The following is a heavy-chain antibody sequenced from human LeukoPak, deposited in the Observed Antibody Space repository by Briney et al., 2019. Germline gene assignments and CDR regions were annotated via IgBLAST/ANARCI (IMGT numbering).Heavy chain of an antibody. CDR3: ARGPSSGWYATYYFDY. CDR2: ISSSGSTI. D-gene: IGHD6-19*01. V-gene: IGHV3-48*03. Sequence: GGSLRLSCAASGFTFSIYEMNWDRQAPGKGLEWVSYISSSGSTIYYADSVKGRFTISRDNAKNSLYLQMNSLRAEDTAVYYCARGPSSGWYATYYFDYWGQGTLVTVSS. J-gene: IGHJ4*02. CDR1: GFTFSIYE.